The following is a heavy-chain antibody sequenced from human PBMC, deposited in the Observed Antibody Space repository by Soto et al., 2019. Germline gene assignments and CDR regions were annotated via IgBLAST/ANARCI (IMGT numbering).Heavy chain of an antibody. J-gene: IGHJ4*02. CDR2: IGPETGAT. V-gene: IGHV1-2*02. D-gene: IGHD1-26*01. CDR3: GRGRSGQIVVFY. CDR1: GYTFTGHY. Sequence: ASVKVSCKASGYTFTGHYIHWVRQAPEQGPEWMGEIGPETGATRYAQKFQGRVTMTRDMSITTVYMELNNLSPDDTAVYYCGRGRSGQIVVFYWGQGTLVTVSS.